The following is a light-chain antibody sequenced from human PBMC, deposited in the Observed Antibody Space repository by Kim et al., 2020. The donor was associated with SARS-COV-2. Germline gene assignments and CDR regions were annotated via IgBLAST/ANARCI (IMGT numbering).Light chain of an antibody. Sequence: QSVLTQPPSVSGAPGQGVTISCTGSSSNIGAGYDVHWYQQLPGTAPKLLIYGNSNRPSGVPDRFSGSKSGTSASLAITGLQAEDEADYYCQSYDSSLSGSNVFGGGTKLTVL. CDR1: SSNIGAGYD. V-gene: IGLV1-40*01. CDR2: GNS. J-gene: IGLJ3*02. CDR3: QSYDSSLSGSNV.